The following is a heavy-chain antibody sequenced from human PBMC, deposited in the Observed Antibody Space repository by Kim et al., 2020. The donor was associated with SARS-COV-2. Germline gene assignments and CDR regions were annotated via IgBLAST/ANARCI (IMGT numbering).Heavy chain of an antibody. CDR3: ARDPYDGYGHFDL. D-gene: IGHD3-16*01. CDR2: IWKTGES. CDR1: GFTVDSAH. J-gene: IGHJ4*02. Sequence: GGSLRLSCAASGFTVDSAHMAWVRQIPGKGLEWVSSIWKTGESLYTDSAKGRFTISRDISRGTINLQMNILRAEDTAVSYCARDPYDGYGHFDLWGLGTL. V-gene: IGHV3-53*01.